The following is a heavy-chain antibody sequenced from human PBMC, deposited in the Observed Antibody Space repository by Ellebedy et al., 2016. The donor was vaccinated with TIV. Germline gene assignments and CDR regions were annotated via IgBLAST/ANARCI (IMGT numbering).Heavy chain of an antibody. CDR2: IKSRSDGGTT. J-gene: IGHJ3*01. CDR3: TTDMVGYCDGGSSCYGFDF. Sequence: GEPLKISCAASGFTFANAWMGWVRQAPGKGLEWIGRIKSRSDGGTTDYAAPMKGRFTISRDASKNTLSLQVNSLKTEDTAVYYCTTDMVGYCDGGSSCYGFDFWGQGTMVTVSS. V-gene: IGHV3-15*01. CDR1: GFTFANAW. D-gene: IGHD2-15*01.